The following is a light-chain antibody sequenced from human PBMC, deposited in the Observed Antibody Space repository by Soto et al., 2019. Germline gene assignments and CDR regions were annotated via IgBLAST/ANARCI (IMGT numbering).Light chain of an antibody. J-gene: IGLJ1*01. V-gene: IGLV2-18*02. CDR1: SSDIGSYNR. CDR3: NSFTTSSTYV. Sequence: QSVLTQPASVSGSPGQSITISCTGTSSDIGSYNRVSWYQQPPGTAPKLIIYEVNNRPSGVPDRFSGSKYGNTASLTISGLQAEDEADYYCNSFTTSSTYVFGTGTKVTVL. CDR2: EVN.